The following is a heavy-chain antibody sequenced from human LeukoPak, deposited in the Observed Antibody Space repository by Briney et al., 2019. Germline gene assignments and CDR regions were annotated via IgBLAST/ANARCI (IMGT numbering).Heavy chain of an antibody. CDR2: INHSGST. CDR1: GGSFSGYY. J-gene: IGHJ4*02. Sequence: SETLSLTCAVYGGSFSGYYWSWIRQPPGKGLEWIGEINHSGSTNYNPSLKSRVTISVDTSKNQFSLKLSSVTAADTAVYYCARQGCSGGSCYYFGYWGQGTLVTVSS. D-gene: IGHD2-15*01. V-gene: IGHV4-34*01. CDR3: ARQGCSGGSCYYFGY.